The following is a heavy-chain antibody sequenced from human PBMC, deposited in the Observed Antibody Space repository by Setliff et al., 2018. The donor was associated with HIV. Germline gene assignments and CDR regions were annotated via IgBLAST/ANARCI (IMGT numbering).Heavy chain of an antibody. CDR2: IFYTGST. CDR3: ARQEAVTGHSFDS. Sequence: SETLSLTCTVSGVSTSSTSHYWGWIRQPPGKGLEWIGYIFYTGSTYYSPSLKSRVTISVDTSKNHFSLKLNSVTAADTAVYYCARQEAVTGHSFDSWGQGALVTVSS. CDR1: GVSTSSTSHY. J-gene: IGHJ4*02. D-gene: IGHD6-19*01. V-gene: IGHV4-39*01.